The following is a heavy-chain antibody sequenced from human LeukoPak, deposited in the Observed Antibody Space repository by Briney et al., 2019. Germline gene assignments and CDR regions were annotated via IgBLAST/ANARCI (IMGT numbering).Heavy chain of an antibody. CDR2: IYTGGST. J-gene: IGHJ4*02. D-gene: IGHD1-26*01. CDR1: GFIVSSNF. CDR3: ARHLRVGATDYFDF. Sequence: GGSLRLSCAASGFIVSSNFMSWVRQAPGKGLEWVSVIYTGGSTFYADSVKGRFTISRDNSKNTLYLQMNSLRAEDTAVCYCARHLRVGATDYFDFWGQGTLVTVSS. V-gene: IGHV3-66*04.